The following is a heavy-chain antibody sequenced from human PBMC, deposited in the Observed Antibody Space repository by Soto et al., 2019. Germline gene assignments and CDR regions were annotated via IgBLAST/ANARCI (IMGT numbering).Heavy chain of an antibody. D-gene: IGHD6-6*01. J-gene: IGHJ6*02. CDR1: GGSFSGYY. CDR2: INHSGST. V-gene: IGHV4-34*01. CDR3: ARVSIAAGRNYYGMDV. Sequence: SETLSLTCAVYGGSFSGYYCSWIRQPPWKGLEWIGEINHSGSTNYNPSLKSRVTISVDTSKNQFSLKLSSVTAADTAVYYCARVSIAAGRNYYGMDVWGQGNTVTVSS.